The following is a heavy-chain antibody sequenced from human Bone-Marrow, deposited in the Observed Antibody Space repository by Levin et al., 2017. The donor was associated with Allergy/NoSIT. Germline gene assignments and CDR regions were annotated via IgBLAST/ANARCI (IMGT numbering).Heavy chain of an antibody. D-gene: IGHD6-6*01. CDR1: GYTFTSYD. Sequence: PGESLKISCKASGYTFTSYDINWVRQATGQGLEWMGWMNPNSGNTGYAQKFQGRVTMTRNTSISTAYMELSSLRSEDTAVYYCARAPQRLLAARPRCWFDPWGQGTLVTVSS. J-gene: IGHJ5*02. CDR2: MNPNSGNT. V-gene: IGHV1-8*01. CDR3: ARAPQRLLAARPRCWFDP.